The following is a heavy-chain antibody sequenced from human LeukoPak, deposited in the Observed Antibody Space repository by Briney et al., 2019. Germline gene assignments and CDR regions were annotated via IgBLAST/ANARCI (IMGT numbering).Heavy chain of an antibody. CDR3: ASGSYDFWSGLASGGSNWFDP. Sequence: PSETLSLTCTVSGGSISSSSYYWGWIRQPPGKGLEWIGSIYYSGSTYYNPSLKSRVTISVDTSKNQFSLKLSSVTAADTAVYYCASGSYDFWSGLASGGSNWFDPWGQGTLVTVSS. J-gene: IGHJ5*02. V-gene: IGHV4-39*07. CDR1: GGSISSSSYY. CDR2: IYYSGST. D-gene: IGHD3-3*01.